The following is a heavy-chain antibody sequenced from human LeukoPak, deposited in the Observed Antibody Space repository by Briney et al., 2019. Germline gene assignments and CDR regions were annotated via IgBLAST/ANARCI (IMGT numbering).Heavy chain of an antibody. CDR2: IIPIFGTA. V-gene: IGHV1-69*06. Sequence: GASVKVSCKASGDTFSSYAISWVRQAPGQGLEWMGGIIPIFGTANYAQKFQGRVTITADKSTSTAYMELSSLRSEDTAVYYCARFTYYDSSGYYYVFDYWGQGTLVTVSS. CDR1: GDTFSSYA. CDR3: ARFTYYDSSGYYYVFDY. D-gene: IGHD3-22*01. J-gene: IGHJ4*02.